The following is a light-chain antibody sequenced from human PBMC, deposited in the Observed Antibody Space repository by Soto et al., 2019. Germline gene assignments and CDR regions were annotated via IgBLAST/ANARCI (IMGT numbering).Light chain of an antibody. CDR1: QGISNF. Sequence: DMQRTHSPSAMSASVGYRVTVTFRASQGISNFLAWFQQKPGKAPKLLIYDSSSLESGVPSRFSGSGSGTEFTLTISSLQPDDFATYYCQQYNSYSGTFGQGTKVDIK. V-gene: IGKV1-17*03. J-gene: IGKJ1*01. CDR3: QQYNSYSGT. CDR2: DSS.